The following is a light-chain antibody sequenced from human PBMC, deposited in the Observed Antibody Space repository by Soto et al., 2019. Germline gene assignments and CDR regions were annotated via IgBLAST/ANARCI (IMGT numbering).Light chain of an antibody. Sequence: EVVMTQSPATLSVSPGETATLSCRTSQGLNRNLAWYQQKLGQAPRVLIYGASTRANGIPTRFRGSGSGTEFIPTISRLQSEDFAVYYCQEFYTWPWTFGQGTKVDIK. V-gene: IGKV3-15*01. J-gene: IGKJ1*01. CDR3: QEFYTWPWT. CDR2: GAS. CDR1: QGLNRN.